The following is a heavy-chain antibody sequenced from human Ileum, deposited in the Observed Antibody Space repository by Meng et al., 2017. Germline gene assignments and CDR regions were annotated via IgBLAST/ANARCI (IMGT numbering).Heavy chain of an antibody. CDR2: ISRNSAYI. J-gene: IGHJ3*02. CDR1: GFTFSSYM. CDR3: AKYLQRSSWKRLNALDI. D-gene: IGHD6-13*01. Sequence: GGSLRLSFSASGFTFSSYMMNWVRQAPGKGLQWVSSISRNSAYIYYADSVKGRSASSRDNPRNSLYLEMNSQRDEDWAVYFWAKYLQRSSWKRLNALDIWGQGTMVTVSS. V-gene: IGHV3-21*01.